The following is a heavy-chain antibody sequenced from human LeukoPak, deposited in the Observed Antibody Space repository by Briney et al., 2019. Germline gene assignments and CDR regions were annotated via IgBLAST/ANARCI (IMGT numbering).Heavy chain of an antibody. CDR2: ISYDGSNK. CDR3: ANDGQLWALDY. D-gene: IGHD5-18*01. J-gene: IGHJ4*02. CDR1: GFTFSSYG. Sequence: GGSLRLSCTASGFTFSSYGMHWVRQAPGKGLEWVAVISYDGSNKYYADSVKGRFTISRDNSKNTLYLQMNSLRAEDTAVYYCANDGQLWALDYWGQGTLVTVSS. V-gene: IGHV3-30*18.